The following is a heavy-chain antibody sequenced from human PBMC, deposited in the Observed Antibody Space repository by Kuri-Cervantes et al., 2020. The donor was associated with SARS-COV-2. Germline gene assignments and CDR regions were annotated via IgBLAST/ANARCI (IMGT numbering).Heavy chain of an antibody. CDR2: ISYDGSNK. Sequence: GESLKISCAASGFTFSSYAMHWVRQAPGKGLEWVAVISYDGSNKYYADSVKGRFTISGDNSKNTLYLQMNSLRAEDTAVYYCAKDFEAYCGGDCYLDYWGQGTLVTVSS. J-gene: IGHJ4*02. D-gene: IGHD2-21*02. CDR1: GFTFSSYA. CDR3: AKDFEAYCGGDCYLDY. V-gene: IGHV3-30-3*01.